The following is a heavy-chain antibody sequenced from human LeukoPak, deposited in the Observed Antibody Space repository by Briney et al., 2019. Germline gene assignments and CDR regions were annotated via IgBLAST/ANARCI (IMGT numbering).Heavy chain of an antibody. CDR2: ISSRGMTI. D-gene: IGHD1-14*01. Sequence: GGSLRLSCAASGFIFSDSYMSWIRQAPGKGPDWVSKISSRGMTIDYADSVKGRFTISRDNAGNSLYLQMNSLRVEDTAVYYCARKATPDSTHWYFDLWGRGTLVTVSS. V-gene: IGHV3-11*01. CDR1: GFIFSDSY. CDR3: ARKATPDSTHWYFDL. J-gene: IGHJ2*01.